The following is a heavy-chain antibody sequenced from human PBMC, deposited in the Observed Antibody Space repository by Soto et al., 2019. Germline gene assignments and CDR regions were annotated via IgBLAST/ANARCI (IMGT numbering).Heavy chain of an antibody. CDR3: ARSGATTPYYYYGMDV. CDR2: IWYDGSNK. J-gene: IGHJ6*02. V-gene: IGHV3-33*01. D-gene: IGHD1-26*01. Sequence: GGSLRLSCAASGFTFSSYGMHWVRQAPGKGLEWVAVIWYDGSNKYYADSVKGRFTISRDNSKNTLYLQMNSLRAEDTAVYYCARSGATTPYYYYGMDVWGQGTTVTVSS. CDR1: GFTFSSYG.